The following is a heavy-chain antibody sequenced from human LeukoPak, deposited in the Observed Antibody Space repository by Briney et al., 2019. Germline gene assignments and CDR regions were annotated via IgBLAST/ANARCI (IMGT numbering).Heavy chain of an antibody. CDR2: IRSKAYGGTT. Sequence: GGSLRLSCTASGFTFGDYAMSWFRQAPGKGLEWVGFIRSKAYGGTTEYAASVKGRFTISRDDSKSIAYLQMNSLKTEDTAVYYCTRGYSGYDFWDRRPFDYWGQGTLVTVSS. CDR3: TRGYSGYDFWDRRPFDY. CDR1: GFTFGDYA. J-gene: IGHJ4*02. V-gene: IGHV3-49*03. D-gene: IGHD5-12*01.